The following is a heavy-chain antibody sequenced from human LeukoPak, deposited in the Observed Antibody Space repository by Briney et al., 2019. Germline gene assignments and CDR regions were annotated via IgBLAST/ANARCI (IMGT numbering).Heavy chain of an antibody. CDR2: IYYSKNT. V-gene: IGHV4-39*01. CDR3: VSPRGFSYGYFDY. CDR1: GGSISSSSAY. D-gene: IGHD5-18*01. J-gene: IGHJ4*02. Sequence: PSETLSLTCTVSGGSISSSSAYWGWIRQPPGKGLEWIGSIYYSKNTYYNPSLKSRVTISADTSKNQFALTLGSVSATDTAVYYCVSPRGFSYGYFDYWGQGTLVTVSS.